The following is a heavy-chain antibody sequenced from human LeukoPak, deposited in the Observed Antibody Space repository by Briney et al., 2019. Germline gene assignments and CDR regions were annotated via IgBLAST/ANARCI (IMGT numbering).Heavy chain of an antibody. CDR3: AHWDYYGSGRPIDY. CDR2: IYWDDDK. CDR1: GFSLRTRGVG. D-gene: IGHD3-10*01. J-gene: IGHJ4*02. V-gene: IGHV2-5*02. Sequence: SGPTLVKPTQTLTLTCTFSGFSLRTRGVGVGWIRQPPGKALEWLALIYWDDDKRYSPSLKSRFTITKDTSKNQVVLNMNNMDPVDTATYYCAHWDYYGSGRPIDYWGQGTLVTVSS.